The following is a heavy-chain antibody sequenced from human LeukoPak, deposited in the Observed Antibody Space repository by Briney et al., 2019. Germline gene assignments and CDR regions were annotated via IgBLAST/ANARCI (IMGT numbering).Heavy chain of an antibody. V-gene: IGHV4-4*02. J-gene: IGHJ4*02. Sequence: PSETLSLTCAVSGDSISTNHWWSWVRQPPGKGLEWIGEVYHSGSTNYNPSLKSRVTISVDTSKNQFFLKLSSVTAADTAVYYCARERHPTNYDFWSGYYRNYFDYWGQGTLVTVSS. CDR3: ARERHPTNYDFWSGYYRNYFDY. D-gene: IGHD3-3*01. CDR2: VYHSGST. CDR1: GDSISTNHW.